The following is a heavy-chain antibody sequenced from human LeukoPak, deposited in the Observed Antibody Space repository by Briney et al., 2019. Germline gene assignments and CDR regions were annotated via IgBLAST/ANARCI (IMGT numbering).Heavy chain of an antibody. J-gene: IGHJ4*02. Sequence: GGSLRLSCAASGFTFSSYGMNWVRQAPGKGLEWVAFIRYDGRDTYYAASVKGRFTISRDNSQNTLDLQMNSLRLEDTAMYYCAKDRYSTSSTFTVNPFDYWGQGILVTVSS. CDR3: AKDRYSTSSTFTVNPFDY. CDR1: GFTFSSYG. CDR2: IRYDGRDT. D-gene: IGHD2-2*01. V-gene: IGHV3-30*02.